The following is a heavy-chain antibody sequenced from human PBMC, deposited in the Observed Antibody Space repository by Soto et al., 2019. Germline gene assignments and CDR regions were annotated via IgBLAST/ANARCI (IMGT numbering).Heavy chain of an antibody. CDR2: INPSGGST. CDR1: GYTFTSYY. V-gene: IGHV1-46*03. J-gene: IGHJ5*02. CDR3: ARDGYYGSGSYYTAYNWFDP. Sequence: QVQLVQSGAEVKKPGASVKVSCKASGYTFTSYYMHWVRQAPGQGLEWMGIINPSGGSTSYAQKFQGRVTMTRDTSTSTVYMELSSLISEDTAVYYCARDGYYGSGSYYTAYNWFDPWGQGTLVTVSS. D-gene: IGHD3-10*01.